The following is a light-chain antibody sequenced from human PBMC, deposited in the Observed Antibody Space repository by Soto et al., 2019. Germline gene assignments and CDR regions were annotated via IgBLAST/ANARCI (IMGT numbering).Light chain of an antibody. CDR2: DSS. J-gene: IGKJ1*01. V-gene: IGKV1-39*01. CDR1: QSISTY. Sequence: DILMTQSPSSLSASVGDRVTITCRASQSISTYLNWYQQKPGEAPTLLVYDSSTLQSGVPSRFSGSGFGAEFTLTVSSLQPEDLATYYCQQSYSNPTWTFGQGTKVDIK. CDR3: QQSYSNPTWT.